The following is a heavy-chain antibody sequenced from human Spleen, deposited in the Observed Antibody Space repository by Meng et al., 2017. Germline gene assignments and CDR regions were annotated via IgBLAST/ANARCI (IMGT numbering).Heavy chain of an antibody. V-gene: IGHV4-4*02. J-gene: IGHJ3*02. D-gene: IGHD3-9*01. Sequence: SETLYLTCAVSGGSITSSNWWSWVRQPPGKGLEWIGEVYHNGSTNYNPSLKSRVITSIDTSKNQFSLKLSSVTAADTAVYYCARAPDYDILTGYHSDGAFDIWGQGTMVTVSS. CDR2: VYHNGST. CDR3: ARAPDYDILTGYHSDGAFDI. CDR1: GGSITSSNW.